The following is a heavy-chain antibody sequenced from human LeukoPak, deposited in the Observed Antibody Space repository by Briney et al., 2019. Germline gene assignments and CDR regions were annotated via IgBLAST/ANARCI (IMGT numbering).Heavy chain of an antibody. V-gene: IGHV3-7*01. CDR2: IKQDGSEK. CDR3: ARRGIMGATTGAFDI. D-gene: IGHD1-26*01. J-gene: IGHJ3*02. Sequence: GGSLRLSCAASGFTFSSYWMSWVRQAPGKGLEWVANIKQDGSEKYYVDSVKGRFTISRDNAKNSLYLQMNSLRAEDTAVYYCARRGIMGATTGAFDIWGQGTMVTVSS. CDR1: GFTFSSYW.